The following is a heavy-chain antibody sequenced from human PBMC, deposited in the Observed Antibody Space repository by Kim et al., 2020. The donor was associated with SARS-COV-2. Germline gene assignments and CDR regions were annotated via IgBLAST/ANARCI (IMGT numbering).Heavy chain of an antibody. J-gene: IGHJ5*02. V-gene: IGHV4-34*01. CDR3: ANPGEWLLP. CDR2: GST. Sequence: GSTHYDPSLKSRVTVSVDTAKNQFSLKLRSVTAADTAVYYCANPGEWLLPWGQGTLVTVSS. D-gene: IGHD3-3*01.